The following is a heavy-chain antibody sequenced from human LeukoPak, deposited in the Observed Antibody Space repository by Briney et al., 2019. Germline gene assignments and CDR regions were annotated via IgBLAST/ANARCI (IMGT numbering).Heavy chain of an antibody. CDR2: IYYSGTT. CDR1: GGSISSSSYY. J-gene: IGHJ4*02. V-gene: IGHV4-39*01. CDR3: ARQVAVGFFDY. D-gene: IGHD6-19*01. Sequence: SETLSLTCSVSGGSISSSSYYWGWIRRPPGKGLEWIASIYYSGTTHYNPSLKSRVTTSVDTSKNQFSLKLTSVTAADTAVFYCARQVAVGFFDYWGQGALVTVSS.